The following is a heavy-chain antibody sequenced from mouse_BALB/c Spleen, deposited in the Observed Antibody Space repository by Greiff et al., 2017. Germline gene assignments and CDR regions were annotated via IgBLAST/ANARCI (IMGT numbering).Heavy chain of an antibody. CDR3: ARGGLRYYAMDY. D-gene: IGHD1-1*01. CDR1: GFTFSSYA. J-gene: IGHJ4*01. CDR2: ISSGGST. Sequence: DVKLVESGGGLVKPGGSLKLSCAASGFTFSSYAMSWVRQTPEKRLEWVASISSGGSTYYPDSVKGRFTISRDNTRNILYLQMSSLRSEDTAMYYCARGGLRYYAMDYWGQGNSVTGSS. V-gene: IGHV5-6-5*01.